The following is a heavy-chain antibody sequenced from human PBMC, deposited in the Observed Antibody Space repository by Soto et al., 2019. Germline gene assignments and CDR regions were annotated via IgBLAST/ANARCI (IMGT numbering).Heavy chain of an antibody. D-gene: IGHD6-19*01. Sequence: EGQLVESGGGLVQPGGSLKLSCAASGFTFGGSAMHWVRQASGKGLEWVGHIRSKTNSYATAYAESVKGRFTISRDDSMNTAYLQMISLKTEDTAVYFCTSQTDAVQWLVVPTDYNFDYWGQGTLVTVSS. CDR1: GFTFGGSA. CDR2: IRSKTNSYAT. J-gene: IGHJ4*02. V-gene: IGHV3-73*02. CDR3: TSQTDAVQWLVVPTDYNFDY.